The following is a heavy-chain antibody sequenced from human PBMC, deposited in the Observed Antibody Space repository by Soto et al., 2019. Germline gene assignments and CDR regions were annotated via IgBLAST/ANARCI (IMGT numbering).Heavy chain of an antibody. CDR2: IIPIFGTA. CDR3: AIVGSGDYYYYYGMDV. D-gene: IGHD2-21*02. Sequence: QVQLVQSGAEVKKPGSSVKVSCKASGGTFSSYAISWVRQAPGQGLEWMGGIIPIFGTANYAQKFQGRVTITADESTSTAYMELSSLISEYTSVYYCAIVGSGDYYYYYGMDVWGQGTTVTVSS. J-gene: IGHJ6*02. CDR1: GGTFSSYA. V-gene: IGHV1-69*01.